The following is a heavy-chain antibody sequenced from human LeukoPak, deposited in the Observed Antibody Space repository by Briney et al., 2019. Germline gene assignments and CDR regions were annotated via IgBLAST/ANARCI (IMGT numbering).Heavy chain of an antibody. CDR2: ISGSGGST. J-gene: IGHJ4*02. D-gene: IGHD3-3*01. CDR3: AKDPYNYDFWSGTPDY. CDR1: GFTFSSYA. Sequence: GGSLRLSCAASGFTFSSYAMSWVRQAPGKGLEWVSAISGSGGSTYYADSVKGRFTISRDNSKNTLYLQMNSLRAEDTAVYYCAKDPYNYDFWSGTPDYWGQGTLVTVSS. V-gene: IGHV3-23*01.